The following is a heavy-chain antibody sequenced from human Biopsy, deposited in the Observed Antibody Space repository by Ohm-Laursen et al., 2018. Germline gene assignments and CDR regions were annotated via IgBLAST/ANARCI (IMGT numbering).Heavy chain of an antibody. D-gene: IGHD3-3*01. CDR1: GFTFSDYY. J-gene: IGHJ4*02. CDR2: ITRDGFYM. V-gene: IGHV3-11*04. CDR3: ARGGADFHGTDS. Sequence: GSLRLSCTASGFTFSDYYMSWIRQAPGKGLEWVSSITRDGFYMFYADSVKGRFTISRDYAKNLVSLEMNSLRVEDTAVYYCARGGADFHGTDSWGQGTLVSVSS.